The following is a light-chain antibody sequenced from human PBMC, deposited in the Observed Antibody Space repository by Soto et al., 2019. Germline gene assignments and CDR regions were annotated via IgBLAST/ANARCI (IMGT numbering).Light chain of an antibody. Sequence: EIVLTQSPGTLYLSPGERATLSCRASESVSNSNLAWHQHKPGQPPRLLMYGASTSGAGIPDRFSGSGSGTDFTLTISRLEPEDFAVYYCQQYSSSPYTFGQGTKLEIK. CDR1: ESVSNSN. CDR2: GAS. V-gene: IGKV3-20*01. J-gene: IGKJ2*01. CDR3: QQYSSSPYT.